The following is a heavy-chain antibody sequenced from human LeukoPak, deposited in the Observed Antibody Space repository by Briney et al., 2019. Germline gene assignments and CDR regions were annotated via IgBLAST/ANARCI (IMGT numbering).Heavy chain of an antibody. CDR1: GGTFSSYA. V-gene: IGHV1-69*13. Sequence: ASVKVSCKASGGTFSSYAISWVRQAPGQGLEWMGGIIPIFGTANYAQKFQGRVTITADESTSTAYMELSSLRSEDTAVYYCARVSHPLRYFDWLSQRKNYFDYWGQGTLVTVSS. CDR2: IIPIFGTA. J-gene: IGHJ4*02. D-gene: IGHD3-9*01. CDR3: ARVSHPLRYFDWLSQRKNYFDY.